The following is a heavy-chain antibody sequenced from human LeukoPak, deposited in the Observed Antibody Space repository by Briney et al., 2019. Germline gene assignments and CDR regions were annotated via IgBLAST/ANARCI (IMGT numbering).Heavy chain of an antibody. Sequence: PGGSLRLSCAASGFTFSSYGMHWVRQAPGKGLEWVAFIRYDGSNKYYADSVKGRFTISRDNSKNTLYLQINSLRAEDTAVYYCAKGRIVGATLPYFDYWGQGTLVTVSS. D-gene: IGHD1-26*01. V-gene: IGHV3-30*02. CDR2: IRYDGSNK. CDR1: GFTFSSYG. CDR3: AKGRIVGATLPYFDY. J-gene: IGHJ4*02.